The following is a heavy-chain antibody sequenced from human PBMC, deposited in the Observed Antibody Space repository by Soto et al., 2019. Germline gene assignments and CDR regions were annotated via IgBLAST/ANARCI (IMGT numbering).Heavy chain of an antibody. CDR3: ARERYCTNGVCYTENYYYGMDV. J-gene: IGHJ6*02. Sequence: ASVKVSCKASGYSFTSYVMHWVRQAPGQSLERMGWINAGNGDTKFSQKFQDRVTITRDTSASTVYMELSSLRSEDTAVYYCARERYCTNGVCYTENYYYGMDVWGQGTTVTVSS. CDR2: INAGNGDT. V-gene: IGHV1-3*01. CDR1: GYSFTSYV. D-gene: IGHD2-8*01.